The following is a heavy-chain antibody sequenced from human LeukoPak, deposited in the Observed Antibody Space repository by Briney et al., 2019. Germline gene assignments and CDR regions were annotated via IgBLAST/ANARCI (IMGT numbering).Heavy chain of an antibody. CDR3: AREGTKDWGVIDY. V-gene: IGHV4-38-2*02. Sequence: RASETLSLTCTVSGYFIRSGFYWGWIRQPPGKGLEWIGSFYHSGSTYYNPSLKSRVTISVDTSKNQFSLKLSSVTAADTAVYYCAREGTKDWGVIDYWGQGTLVTVSS. CDR1: GYFIRSGFY. CDR2: FYHSGST. D-gene: IGHD1/OR15-1a*01. J-gene: IGHJ4*02.